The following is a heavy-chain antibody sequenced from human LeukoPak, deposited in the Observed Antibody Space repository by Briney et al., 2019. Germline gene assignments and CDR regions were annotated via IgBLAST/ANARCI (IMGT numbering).Heavy chain of an antibody. Sequence: SETLSLTCAVSGYSISSGYYWGWIRQPPGKGLEWIGSIYHSGSTYYNPSLKSRVTISVDTSKNQFSLKLSSVTAADTAVYYCARRAITIFGVVIGWFDPWGQGTLVTVSS. D-gene: IGHD3-3*01. J-gene: IGHJ5*02. CDR2: IYHSGST. V-gene: IGHV4-38-2*01. CDR1: GYSISSGYY. CDR3: ARRAITIFGVVIGWFDP.